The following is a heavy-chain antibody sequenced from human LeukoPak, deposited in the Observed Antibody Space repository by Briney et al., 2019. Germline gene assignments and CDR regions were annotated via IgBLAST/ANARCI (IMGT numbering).Heavy chain of an antibody. Sequence: SETLSLTCAVYGGSFSGYYWGWIRQPPGKGLEWIGNIYYSGSTYYNPSLKSRVTISVDTSKNQFSLKLSSVTAADTAVYYCARAVLAYCGGDCSVLDYWGQGTLVTVSS. V-gene: IGHV4-34*01. D-gene: IGHD2-21*02. CDR3: ARAVLAYCGGDCSVLDY. CDR2: IYYSGST. J-gene: IGHJ4*02. CDR1: GGSFSGYY.